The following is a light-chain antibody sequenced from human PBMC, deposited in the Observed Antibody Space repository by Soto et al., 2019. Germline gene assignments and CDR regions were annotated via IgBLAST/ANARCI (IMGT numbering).Light chain of an antibody. Sequence: EIAMTPSPAPLSVSAGEIPTLSCRASQSVSSNLAWYQQKPGQAPRLLIYGASNRATGIPDRFSGSGSGTDFTLTISRLEPEDFAVYYCQQYGSSGTFGQGTKVDIK. CDR1: QSVSSN. CDR3: QQYGSSGT. CDR2: GAS. J-gene: IGKJ1*01. V-gene: IGKV3-20*01.